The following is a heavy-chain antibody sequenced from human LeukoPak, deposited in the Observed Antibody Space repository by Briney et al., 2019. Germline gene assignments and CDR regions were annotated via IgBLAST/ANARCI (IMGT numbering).Heavy chain of an antibody. J-gene: IGHJ4*02. V-gene: IGHV4-59*12. CDR2: IYYSGST. Sequence: PSETLSLTCTVSGGSISSYYWSWIRQPPGKGLEWIGYIYYSGSTNYNPSLKSRVTISVDTSKNQFSLKLSSVTAADTAVYYCARGRGGWFGELSYFDYWGQGTLVTVSS. D-gene: IGHD3-10*01. CDR1: GGSISSYY. CDR3: ARGRGGWFGELSYFDY.